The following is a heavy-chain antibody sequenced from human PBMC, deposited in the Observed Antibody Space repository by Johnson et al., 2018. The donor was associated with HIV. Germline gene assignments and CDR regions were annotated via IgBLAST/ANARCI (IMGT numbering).Heavy chain of an antibody. CDR3: VRTSCTGARCLGYDPFDV. J-gene: IGHJ3*01. V-gene: IGHV3-74*01. CDR1: GFTFSDHW. Sequence: VQLVESGGGLVQPGGSLRLSCGASGFTFSDHWMQWVRQAPGKGLVWVARINGDGSRTSYADSVKGRFTIARDNAKNTLLLEMKSLRAEDTAVYYCVRTSCTGARCLGYDPFDVWGQGTMVTVSS. D-gene: IGHD3-16*01. CDR2: INGDGSRT.